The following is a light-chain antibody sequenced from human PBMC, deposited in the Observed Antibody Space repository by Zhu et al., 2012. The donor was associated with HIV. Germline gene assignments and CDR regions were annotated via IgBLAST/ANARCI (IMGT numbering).Light chain of an antibody. V-gene: IGKV1-39*01. J-gene: IGKJ2*01. Sequence: DIQMTQSLSSLSASVGDRVTITCRSSQTFSRYLNWFQQKAGKAPKVLIFAASTLQSGVPSRFSGSGSGTDFTLTISSLQPEDVGTYYCQQSFSTPYTFGQGTKVEIK. CDR2: AAS. CDR3: QQSFSTPYT. CDR1: QTFSRY.